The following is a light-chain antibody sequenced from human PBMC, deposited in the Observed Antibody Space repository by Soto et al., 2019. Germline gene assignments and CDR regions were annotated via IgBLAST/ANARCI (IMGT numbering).Light chain of an antibody. Sequence: EVVLTQSPVTLSLSPGERATLSCRASQSVSSSYLAWYQQKPGQAPRLLIYGASSRATGIPDRFSGSGSGTDFTLTISRLEPEDVAVYYCQQYDTSIWAYTFGQGTKVDIK. CDR3: QQYDTSIWAYT. V-gene: IGKV3-20*01. CDR1: QSVSSSY. J-gene: IGKJ2*01. CDR2: GAS.